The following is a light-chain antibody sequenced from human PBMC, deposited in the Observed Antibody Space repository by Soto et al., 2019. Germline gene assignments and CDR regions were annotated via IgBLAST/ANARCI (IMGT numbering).Light chain of an antibody. CDR2: AAS. Sequence: DIQMTQSPSSLSASVGDTVTITCRPSQSISTYLNWYQQKPGKAPKLLIYAASSLQSGVPSRFSGSGSGTEFTLTISSLQPEDFGTYYCQQTYDSLVSFGGGTKVDIK. J-gene: IGKJ4*01. CDR3: QQTYDSLVS. CDR1: QSISTY. V-gene: IGKV1-39*01.